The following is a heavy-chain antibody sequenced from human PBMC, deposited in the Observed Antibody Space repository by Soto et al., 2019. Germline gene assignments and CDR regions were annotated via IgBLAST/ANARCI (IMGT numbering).Heavy chain of an antibody. CDR3: AGHLSRSVVVAATIGNYFDY. D-gene: IGHD2-2*02. CDR2: IYYIGNT. V-gene: IGHV4-39*01. Sequence: SETLSLTCTVSGGSIGSSSYYWGWIRQPPGKGPEWIASIYYIGNTYYNPSLKSRVTISVDTSKNQLFLKLRSVTAADTAVYYCAGHLSRSVVVAATIGNYFDYWGQGTLVTVSS. CDR1: GGSIGSSSYY. J-gene: IGHJ4*02.